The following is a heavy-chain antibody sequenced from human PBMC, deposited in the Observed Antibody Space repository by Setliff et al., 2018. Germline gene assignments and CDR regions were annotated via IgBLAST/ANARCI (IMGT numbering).Heavy chain of an antibody. CDR3: ARAPGRNIRGDY. Sequence: PSETLSLTCSVSGASISTTYYYWWNWVRQPPGKGLEWIGDIYQSGTTNYNPSLKSRVTISADTSKNQFSLKLKSVTAADTAVYYCARAPGRNIRGDYWGQGALVTVSS. D-gene: IGHD3-10*01. CDR1: GASISTTYYY. J-gene: IGHJ4*02. CDR2: IYQSGTT. V-gene: IGHV4-61*05.